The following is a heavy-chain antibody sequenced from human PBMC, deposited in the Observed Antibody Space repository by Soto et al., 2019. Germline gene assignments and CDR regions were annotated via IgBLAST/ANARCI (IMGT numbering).Heavy chain of an antibody. V-gene: IGHV3-7*01. D-gene: IGHD4-17*01. CDR2: IKQDGSEK. CDR1: GFTFSSYW. J-gene: IGHJ6*03. CDR3: ARSRFKLTGTTFYMDV. Sequence: GGSLRLSCAASGFTFSSYWMSWVRQAPGKGLEWVATIKQDGSEKYYVGSVKGRFTSSRDNARNSVYLQMNSLRAEDTAVYYCARSRFKLTGTTFYMDVWGKGTTVTVSS.